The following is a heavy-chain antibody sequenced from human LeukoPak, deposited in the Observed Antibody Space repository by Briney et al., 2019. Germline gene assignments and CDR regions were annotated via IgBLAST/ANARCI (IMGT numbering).Heavy chain of an antibody. CDR2: IYYSGST. CDR1: GGSISSSSYY. CDR3: ARIRYSSSSHHFDY. J-gene: IGHJ4*02. Sequence: SETLSLTCTVSGGSISSSSYYWGWIRQPPGKGLEWIGSIYYSGSTYYNPSRKSRVPISVDPSKNQFSLKLSSVTAADTAVYYCARIRYSSSSHHFDYWGQETLVTVSS. D-gene: IGHD6-13*01. V-gene: IGHV4-39*01.